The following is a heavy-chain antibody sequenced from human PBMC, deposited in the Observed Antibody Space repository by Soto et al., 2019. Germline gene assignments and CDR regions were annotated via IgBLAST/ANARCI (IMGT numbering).Heavy chain of an antibody. CDR1: GFTFSSYG. V-gene: IGHV3-33*01. Sequence: GVSLRLSCTASGFTFSSYGIHWVRQVPGKGLEWVAIMCHDGSNKYYADSVKGRFTIYTDNSKNTLYLQMKSLRAEDTAVYYCARDVTTMIVVDRPYFDDWGQGTLVTVSS. D-gene: IGHD3-22*01. CDR2: MCHDGSNK. J-gene: IGHJ4*02. CDR3: ARDVTTMIVVDRPYFDD.